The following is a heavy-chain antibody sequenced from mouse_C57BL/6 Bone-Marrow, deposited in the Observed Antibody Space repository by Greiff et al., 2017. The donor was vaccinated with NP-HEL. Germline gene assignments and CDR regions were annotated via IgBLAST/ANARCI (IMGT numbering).Heavy chain of an antibody. V-gene: IGHV5-4*01. CDR3: ARDYGNYDAMDY. J-gene: IGHJ4*01. CDR2: ISDGGSYT. D-gene: IGHD2-1*01. CDR1: GFTFSSYA. Sequence: EVQGVESGGGLVKPGGSLKLSCAASGFTFSSYAMSWVRQTPEKRLEWVATISDGGSYTYYPDNVKGRFTISRDNAKNNLYLQMSHLKSEDTAMYYCARDYGNYDAMDYWGQGTSVTVSS.